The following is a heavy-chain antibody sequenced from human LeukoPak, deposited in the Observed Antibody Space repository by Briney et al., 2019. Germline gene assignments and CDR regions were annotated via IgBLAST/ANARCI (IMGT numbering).Heavy chain of an antibody. V-gene: IGHV3-7*01. D-gene: IGHD6-13*01. J-gene: IGHJ3*02. CDR1: GFTFSSYW. CDR3: ARGRGSWSDDAFDI. Sequence: GGSLRLSCAASGFTFSSYWMSWVRQAPGKGLEWVANIKQDGSEKYYVDSVKGRSTISRDNAKNSLYLQMNSLRAEDTAVYYCARGRGSWSDDAFDIWGPGTMVTVSS. CDR2: IKQDGSEK.